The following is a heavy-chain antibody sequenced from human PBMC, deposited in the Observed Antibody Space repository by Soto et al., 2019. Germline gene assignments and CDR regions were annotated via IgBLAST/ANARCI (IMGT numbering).Heavy chain of an antibody. V-gene: IGHV5-51*01. CDR3: ASHSSGWYGVDY. Sequence: KVSRRGSEYKCTSYWVGWVRKMTGKGLEWMGIIYPGESDTRYNPSFQVQVTISADKSISTAYLQWSSLKASDTAMYDCASHSSGWYGVDYWGQGTLVTVSS. CDR1: EYKCTSYW. J-gene: IGHJ4*02. CDR2: IYPGESDT. D-gene: IGHD6-19*01.